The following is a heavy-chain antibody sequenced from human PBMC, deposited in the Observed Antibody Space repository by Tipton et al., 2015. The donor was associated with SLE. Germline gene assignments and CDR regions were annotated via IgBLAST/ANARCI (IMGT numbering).Heavy chain of an antibody. J-gene: IGHJ3*02. Sequence: SLRLSCAASGFTFDDYAMHWVRQAPGKGLEWVSLISWDGGSTYYADSVKGRFTIYRDNSKNTLYLQMGSLRAEDMAVYYCARGAGYSSSWNSPGAFDIWGQGTMVTVSS. CDR3: ARGAGYSSSWNSPGAFDI. CDR1: GFTFDDYA. D-gene: IGHD6-13*01. V-gene: IGHV3-43*02. CDR2: ISWDGGST.